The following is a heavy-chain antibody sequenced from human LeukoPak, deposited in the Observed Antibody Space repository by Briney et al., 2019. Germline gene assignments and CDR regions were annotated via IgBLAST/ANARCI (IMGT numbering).Heavy chain of an antibody. V-gene: IGHV3-21*01. CDR2: ISGSGSYI. CDR1: AFTFSEYS. D-gene: IGHD2-2*01. Sequence: GGSLRLSCVVSAFTFSEYSMRWVRQAAGEGLEWVSSISGSGSYIYYAESVKGRFTISRDNAKNSLYLQMSSLRAEDTAVYYCARDCSSTTCNLNWGQGTLVTVSS. CDR3: ARDCSSTTCNLN. J-gene: IGHJ4*02.